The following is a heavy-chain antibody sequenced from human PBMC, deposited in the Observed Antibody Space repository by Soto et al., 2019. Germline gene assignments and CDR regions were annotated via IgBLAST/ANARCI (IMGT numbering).Heavy chain of an antibody. Sequence: QVQLVQSGAEVKKPGASVKVSCKASGYTFTSYGISWVRQTPGQGLEWMGWISAYNGNTNYAQKLQGRVTMTTDTSTSTAYMELRSLRSDDTAVYYCARVRYQLLKSDWFDPWGQGTLVTVSS. D-gene: IGHD2-2*01. CDR2: ISAYNGNT. CDR1: GYTFTSYG. J-gene: IGHJ5*02. V-gene: IGHV1-18*04. CDR3: ARVRYQLLKSDWFDP.